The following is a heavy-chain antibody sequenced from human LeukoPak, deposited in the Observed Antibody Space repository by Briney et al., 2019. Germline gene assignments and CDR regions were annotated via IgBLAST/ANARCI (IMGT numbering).Heavy chain of an antibody. V-gene: IGHV1-2*02. CDR1: GYTFTGYY. CDR2: INPNSGGT. CDR3: ARDSAHLPGVPAASRRDYYYYGMDV. Sequence: ASVKVSCKASGYTFTGYYMHWVRQAPGQGLEWMGWINPNSGGTNYAQKFQGRVTMTRDTSISTAYMELSRLRSDDTAVYYCARDSAHLPGVPAASRRDYYYYGMDVWGQGTTVTVSS. J-gene: IGHJ6*02. D-gene: IGHD2-2*01.